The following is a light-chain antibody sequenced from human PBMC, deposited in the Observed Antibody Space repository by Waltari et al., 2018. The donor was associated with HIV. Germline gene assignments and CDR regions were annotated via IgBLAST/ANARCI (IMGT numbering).Light chain of an antibody. CDR1: NIGSKS. V-gene: IGLV3-21*02. J-gene: IGLJ3*02. CDR2: DDS. Sequence: SYLLTQAPSVSVAPGQTARIPCGGNNIGSKSVHWYRQKSGQAPVLVVYDDSDRPSGSPERCSGSNSGHTATLTISRVEAGDEADYHCQVWDSASDWVFGGGTKLTVL. CDR3: QVWDSASDWV.